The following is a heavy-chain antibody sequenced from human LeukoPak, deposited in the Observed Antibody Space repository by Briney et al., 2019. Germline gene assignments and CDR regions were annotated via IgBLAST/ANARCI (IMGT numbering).Heavy chain of an antibody. V-gene: IGHV3-53*01. CDR3: ATSGSYYGGAFDI. D-gene: IGHD1-26*01. J-gene: IGHJ3*02. CDR2: IYSGGST. CDR1: GFTVSSNY. Sequence: GGSLRLSCAASGFTVSSNYMSWVRQAPGKGLEWVSVIYSGGSTYYADSVKGRFTISRDNSKNTLYLQMNSLRAEDTAVYYCATSGSYYGGAFDIWSQGTMVTVSS.